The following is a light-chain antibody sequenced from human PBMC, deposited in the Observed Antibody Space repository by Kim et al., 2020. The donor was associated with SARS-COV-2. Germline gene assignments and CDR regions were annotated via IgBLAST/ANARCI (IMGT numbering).Light chain of an antibody. J-gene: IGKJ1*01. CDR1: QDIGNE. Sequence: SRGDRFDSAWRASQDIGNELGWYKHEPGKAPQLLIFAASSLQGGVPSRFSGSGSGTDFTLTISSLQPEDFATYYCLQDYKSLWAFGQGTKVDIK. V-gene: IGKV1-6*01. CDR3: LQDYKSLWA. CDR2: AAS.